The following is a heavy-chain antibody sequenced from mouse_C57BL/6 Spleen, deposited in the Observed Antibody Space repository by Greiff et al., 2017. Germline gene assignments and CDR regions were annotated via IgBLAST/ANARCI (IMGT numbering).Heavy chain of an antibody. CDR2: IYPGDGDT. CDR1: GYAFSSSW. J-gene: IGHJ2*01. Sequence: QVQLQQSGPELVKPGASVKISCKASGYAFSSSWMNWVKQRPGKGLEWIGRIYPGDGDTNYNGTFKGKATLTADKSSSTAYMQLSSLTSEDSAVYFCATFDYWGQGTTLTVSS. V-gene: IGHV1-82*01. CDR3: ATFDY.